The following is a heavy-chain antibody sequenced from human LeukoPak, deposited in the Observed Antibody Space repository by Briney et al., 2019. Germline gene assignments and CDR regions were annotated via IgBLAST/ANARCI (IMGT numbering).Heavy chain of an antibody. CDR1: GYTFTGYY. D-gene: IGHD3-16*01. J-gene: IGHJ4*02. Sequence: ASVKVSCKASGYTFTGYYMHWVRQAPGQGLEWMGWISAYNGHTNYAQKLQGRVTMTTDTSTSTAYLELRSLRSDDTAVYYCARGSYFDYWGQGTLVTVSS. CDR3: ARGSYFDY. CDR2: ISAYNGHT. V-gene: IGHV1-18*04.